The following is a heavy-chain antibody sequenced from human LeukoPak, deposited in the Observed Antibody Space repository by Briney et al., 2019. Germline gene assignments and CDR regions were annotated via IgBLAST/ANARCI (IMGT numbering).Heavy chain of an antibody. CDR1: GGSISGYY. J-gene: IGHJ3*02. CDR2: IYHSGAT. CDR3: ARPAVAGNVGAFDI. D-gene: IGHD6-19*01. V-gene: IGHV4-59*08. Sequence: SESLSLTCTVSGGSISGYYWSWIRQPPGKGLEWIGYIYHSGATEYNPSLKSRLSMSVDMSKNQFSLKLSSVTAADTAIYYCARPAVAGNVGAFDIWGQGTMVTVSS.